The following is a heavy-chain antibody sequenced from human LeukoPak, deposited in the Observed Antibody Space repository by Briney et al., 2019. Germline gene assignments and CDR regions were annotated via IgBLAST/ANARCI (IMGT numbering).Heavy chain of an antibody. J-gene: IGHJ4*02. V-gene: IGHV4-39*07. CDR1: GGSISSSSSY. D-gene: IGHD1-7*01. CDR3: ARDQIGITV. Sequence: PSETLSLTCTVSGGSISSSSSYWGWFCQPPGKGLEWIGSIYYTGSTYYNPSLKSRVTISVDTSRDQFSLKLSSVTAADTAVYYCARDQIGITVWGQGTLVTVSS. CDR2: IYYTGST.